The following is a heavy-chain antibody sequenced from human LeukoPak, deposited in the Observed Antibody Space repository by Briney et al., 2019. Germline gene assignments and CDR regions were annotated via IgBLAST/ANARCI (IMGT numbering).Heavy chain of an antibody. CDR2: MHYSGDT. V-gene: IGHV4-59*01. D-gene: IGHD1-1*01. CDR3: ARDLELERNRWNYFES. Sequence: SETLSLTCAVSGGSISSFFWSWIRQPPGKGLEWIGSMHYSGDTKYNPSLRSRVSLSIDTSKQQFSLRLSSVTAADTAVYYCARDLELERNRWNYFESWGQGTLVTVSS. J-gene: IGHJ4*02. CDR1: GGSISSFF.